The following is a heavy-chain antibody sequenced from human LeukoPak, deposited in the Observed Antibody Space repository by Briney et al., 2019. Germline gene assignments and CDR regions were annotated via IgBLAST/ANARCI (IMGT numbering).Heavy chain of an antibody. D-gene: IGHD3-3*01. V-gene: IGHV2-5*02. J-gene: IGHJ5*02. CDR1: GFSLSISGVG. Sequence: ESGPTLVKPTQTLTLTCSFSGFSLSISGVGVGWIRQPPGKALEWLALIYWDDDKRYSPSLKSRLTITKDTSKNQVVLTMTNMDPVDTATYYCAHATYYDFWSAYYTSHNKAGWFDPWGQGTLVTVSS. CDR3: AHATYYDFWSAYYTSHNKAGWFDP. CDR2: IYWDDDK.